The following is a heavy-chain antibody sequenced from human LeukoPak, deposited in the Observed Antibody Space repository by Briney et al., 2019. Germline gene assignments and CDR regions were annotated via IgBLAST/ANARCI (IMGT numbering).Heavy chain of an antibody. CDR3: ARVHGSGSYYYRY. V-gene: IGHV3-74*01. CDR2: INSDGSST. CDR1: GFTFSSYW. J-gene: IGHJ4*02. D-gene: IGHD3-10*01. Sequence: GGSLRLSCAASGFTFSSYWMHWVRHAPGKGLVWVSRINSDGSSTSYADSVKGRFTISRDNAKNTLYLQMNSLRAEDTAVYYCARVHGSGSYYYRYWGQGTLVTVSS.